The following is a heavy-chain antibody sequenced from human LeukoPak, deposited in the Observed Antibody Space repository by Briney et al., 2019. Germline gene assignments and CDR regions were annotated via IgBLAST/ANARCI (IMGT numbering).Heavy chain of an antibody. Sequence: SETLSLTCAVYGGSFSGYYWSWIRQPAGKGLEWIGRIYTSGSTNYNPSLKSRVTMSVDTSKNQFSLKLSSVTAADTAVYYCARAKYYYDSSGYYNYYYYYMDVWGKGTTVTISS. CDR2: IYTSGST. D-gene: IGHD3-22*01. V-gene: IGHV4-59*10. J-gene: IGHJ6*03. CDR3: ARAKYYYDSSGYYNYYYYYMDV. CDR1: GGSFSGYY.